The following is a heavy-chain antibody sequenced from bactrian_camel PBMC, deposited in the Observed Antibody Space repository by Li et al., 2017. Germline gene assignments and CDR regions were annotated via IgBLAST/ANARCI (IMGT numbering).Heavy chain of an antibody. J-gene: IGHJ4*01. D-gene: IGHD3*01. CDR3: AAGARTMYSALDRRRYIY. CDR2: IGTDGIT. V-gene: IGHV3S67*01. Sequence: VQLVESGGGSVQAGGSLRLTCAASGYVTSDYCMSWFRQAPGKERGGVAAIGTDGITSYADSVEGRFAISKDGAKNTLYLQMDSLKPEDTAVYYCAAGARTMYSALDRRRYIYWGQGTQVTVS. CDR1: GYVTSDYC.